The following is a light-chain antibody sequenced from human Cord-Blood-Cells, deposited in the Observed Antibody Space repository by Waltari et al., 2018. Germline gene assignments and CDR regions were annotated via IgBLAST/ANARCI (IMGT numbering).Light chain of an antibody. V-gene: IGLV3-19*01. Sequence: SSELTQAPAVSVALGQPVRITCQGDSLRSYYASWYQQKPGQAPVLVIYGKNTRPSGIPDRFSGSSSGNTASLTITGAQAEDEADYYCNARDSSGNVFGTGTKVTVL. J-gene: IGLJ1*01. CDR1: SLRSYY. CDR3: NARDSSGNV. CDR2: GKN.